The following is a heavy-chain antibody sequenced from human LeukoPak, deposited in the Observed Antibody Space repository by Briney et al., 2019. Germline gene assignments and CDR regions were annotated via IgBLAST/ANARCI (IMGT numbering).Heavy chain of an antibody. V-gene: IGHV3-73*01. CDR3: TRLYDSGFDY. CDR1: GFTFSGSA. CDR2: IRSKANNYAT. D-gene: IGHD3-10*01. J-gene: IGHJ4*02. Sequence: PGGSLRLSCAASGFTFSGSAMHWVRQASGKGLEWVGRIRSKANNYATAYAASVKGRFTISRDDSKNTAYLQMNSLKTEDTAVYYCTRLYDSGFDYWGQGTLVTVSS.